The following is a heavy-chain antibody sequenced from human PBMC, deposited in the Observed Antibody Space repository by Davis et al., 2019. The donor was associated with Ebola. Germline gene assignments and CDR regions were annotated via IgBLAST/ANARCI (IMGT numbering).Heavy chain of an antibody. J-gene: IGHJ6*02. CDR3: ARGNDFWSGYSVLDYYYYGMDV. D-gene: IGHD3-3*01. CDR1: GFPFSGSA. V-gene: IGHV3-73*01. Sequence: GESLKISCATSGFPFSGSAMHWVRQASGKGLEWVGRIRTKPNNYATSYAASVRGRFTISRDDSRDTAYLQMNSLRAEDTAVYYCARGNDFWSGYSVLDYYYYGMDVWGQGTTVTVSS. CDR2: IRTKPNNYAT.